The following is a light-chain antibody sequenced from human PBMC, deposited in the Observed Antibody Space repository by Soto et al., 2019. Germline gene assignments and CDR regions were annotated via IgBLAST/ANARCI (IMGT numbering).Light chain of an antibody. CDR1: QSISSK. CDR2: GAS. J-gene: IGKJ5*01. Sequence: EIVMTQSPATLSVSPGERATLSCRASQSISSKVGWYQQKPGQAPSLLIYGASTRATDVPPRFSGSGSGTEFTLSISSLQSEDFAVYYCQQYNIWSSITFGQGTRLEIK. CDR3: QQYNIWSSIT. V-gene: IGKV3-15*01.